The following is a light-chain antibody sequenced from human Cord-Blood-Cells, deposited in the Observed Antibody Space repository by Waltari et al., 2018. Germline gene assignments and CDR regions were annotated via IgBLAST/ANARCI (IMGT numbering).Light chain of an antibody. V-gene: IGKV1-33*01. CDR3: QQYDNLLIT. J-gene: IGKJ5*01. Sequence: QSPSSLSASVGDRVTITCQASQDTSNYLNWYQQKPGKAPKLLIYDASNLETGVPSRFSGSGSGTDFTFTISSLQPEDIATYYCQQYDNLLITFGQGTRLEIK. CDR2: DAS. CDR1: QDTSNY.